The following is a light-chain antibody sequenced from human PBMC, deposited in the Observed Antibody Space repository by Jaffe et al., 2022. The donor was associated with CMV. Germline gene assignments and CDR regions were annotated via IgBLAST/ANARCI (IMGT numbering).Light chain of an antibody. CDR2: VNT. Sequence: QSVLTQPPSVSAAPGQTVIVSCAGTSSNIGAGYDVHWYQHLPGAAPKLLIYVNTNRPSGVPDRFSASKSGTSASLTITGLQAEDEADYYCQSYDSGLSGSYVFGTGTKVTVL. V-gene: IGLV1-40*01. J-gene: IGLJ1*01. CDR1: SSNIGAGYD. CDR3: QSYDSGLSGSYV.